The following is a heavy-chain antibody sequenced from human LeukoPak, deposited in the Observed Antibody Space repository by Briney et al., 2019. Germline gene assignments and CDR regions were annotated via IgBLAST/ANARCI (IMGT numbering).Heavy chain of an antibody. CDR1: GFTFSSYA. J-gene: IGHJ4*02. CDR2: ISGSGGST. V-gene: IGHV3-23*01. D-gene: IGHD2-15*01. Sequence: PGGSLRLSCAASGFTFSSYAMSWVRQAPGKGLEWVSAISGSGGSTYYADSVKGRFTISRDNSKNTLYLQMNSLRAEDTAVYYCAREGYCSGGSCSTGFGEFDYWGQGTLVTVSS. CDR3: AREGYCSGGSCSTGFGEFDY.